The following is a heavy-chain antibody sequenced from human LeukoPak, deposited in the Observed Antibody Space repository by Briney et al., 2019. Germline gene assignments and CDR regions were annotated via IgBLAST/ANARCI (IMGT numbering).Heavy chain of an antibody. D-gene: IGHD4-17*01. J-gene: IGHJ6*04. CDR3: ARCMSELDYGDYAYYYHMDV. CDR1: GDSPTRGSRY. CDR2: IYSSTRT. Sequence: PSETLSLTPTVSGDSPTRGSRYCSSIRQPAGKGLEWIGHIYSSTRTTYNPSLESRVTISGDTAKNQFSLKLNSVTAADTAVYFCARCMSELDYGDYAYYYHMDVWGKGTTVTVSS. V-gene: IGHV4-61*09.